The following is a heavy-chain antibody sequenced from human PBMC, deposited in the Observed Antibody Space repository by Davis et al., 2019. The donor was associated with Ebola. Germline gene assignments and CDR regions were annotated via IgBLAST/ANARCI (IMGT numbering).Heavy chain of an antibody. J-gene: IGHJ4*02. CDR3: ARLCSSSCPNDY. V-gene: IGHV1-2*06. CDR1: GYTFTSYG. Sequence: ASVKVSCKASGYTFTSYGITWVRQAPGQGLEWMGRMNPHSGGTNYAQKFQGRVTMIRDTSISTAYMELSRLTYDDTAIYYCARLCSSSCPNDYWGQGTLVTVSS. CDR2: MNPHSGGT. D-gene: IGHD2-2*01.